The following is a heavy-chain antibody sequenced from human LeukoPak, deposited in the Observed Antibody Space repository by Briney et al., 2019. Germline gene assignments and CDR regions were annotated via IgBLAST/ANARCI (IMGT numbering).Heavy chain of an antibody. CDR3: ARDDRLLGYCSSTSCSQADV. D-gene: IGHD2-2*01. V-gene: IGHV4-30-4*08. J-gene: IGHJ6*04. CDR1: GGSISSGDYY. Sequence: SETLSLTCTVSGGSISSGDYYWSWIRQPPGKGLEWIGYIYYSGSTYYNPSLKSRVTISVDTSKNQFSLKLSSVTAADTAVYYCARDDRLLGYCSSTSCSQADVWGKGTTVTVSS. CDR2: IYYSGST.